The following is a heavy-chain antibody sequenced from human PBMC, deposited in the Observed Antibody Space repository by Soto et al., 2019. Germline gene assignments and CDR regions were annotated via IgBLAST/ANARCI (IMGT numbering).Heavy chain of an antibody. Sequence: SETLSLTCNVSGDSISSGNKYWSWIRQPPGEGLEWLGYIFSSGTTYHNPSLTSRLSMSLDTSQNQFSLKLNSVTDADTAVYSCARGIQEGFDPWGQGTLVTVSS. J-gene: IGHJ5*02. CDR3: ARGIQEGFDP. CDR1: GDSISSGNKY. D-gene: IGHD5-18*01. V-gene: IGHV4-30-4*01. CDR2: IFSSGTT.